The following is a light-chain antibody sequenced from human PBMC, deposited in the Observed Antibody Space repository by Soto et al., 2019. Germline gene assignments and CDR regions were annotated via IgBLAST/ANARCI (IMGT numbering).Light chain of an antibody. J-gene: IGKJ1*01. V-gene: IGKV3-20*01. CDR3: QQYVRSPWT. CDR1: QSVRSTY. Sequence: EIVMTQSPVTLSVSPGERATLSCRASQSVRSTYLAWYQQKPGQAPRLLIYDASNRATGIPARFSGSGSGTDFTLTISRLEPEDFAVYYCQQYVRSPWTFGQGTKVDIK. CDR2: DAS.